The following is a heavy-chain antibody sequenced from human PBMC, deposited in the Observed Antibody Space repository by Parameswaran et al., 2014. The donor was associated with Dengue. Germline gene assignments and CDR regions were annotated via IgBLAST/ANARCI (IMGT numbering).Heavy chain of an antibody. CDR2: IYSGGST. D-gene: IGHD3-3*01. J-gene: IGHJ6*02. V-gene: IGHV3-53*01. Sequence: RWIRQPPGKGLEWVSVIYSGGSTYYADSVKGRFTISRDNSKNTLYLQMNSLRAEDTAVYYCARDRSFWSGYSGYYYYGMDVWGQGTTVTVSS. CDR3: ARDRSFWSGYSGYYYYGMDV.